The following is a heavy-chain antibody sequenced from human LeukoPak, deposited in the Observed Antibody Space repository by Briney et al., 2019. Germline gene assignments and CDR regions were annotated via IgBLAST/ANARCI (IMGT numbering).Heavy chain of an antibody. D-gene: IGHD3-22*01. CDR1: GFTFSRFG. Sequence: GGSLSLSCAASGFTFSRFGMHWVRQAPGKGLEWVAFIQNTGGSTYYADSVKGRFTISRDNSKNTLYLQMNDLRTEDMAIYHCAKRAPHNSGPNWFDPWGQGTQVSVSS. J-gene: IGHJ5*02. V-gene: IGHV3-30*02. CDR2: IQNTGGST. CDR3: AKRAPHNSGPNWFDP.